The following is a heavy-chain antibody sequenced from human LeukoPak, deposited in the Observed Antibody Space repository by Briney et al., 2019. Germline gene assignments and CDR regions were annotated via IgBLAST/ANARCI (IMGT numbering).Heavy chain of an antibody. J-gene: IGHJ6*02. V-gene: IGHV3-23*01. CDR3: AKAAGNYYYYGMDV. Sequence: GGSLRLSCAASGFXFSNCAMSWVRQAPGKGLEWVSAISGSGGSTSYADSVKGRFTISRDNSKNTLYLQMNSLRAEDTAVYYCAKAAGNYYYYGMDVWGQGTTVTVSS. CDR1: GFXFSNCA. D-gene: IGHD1-1*01. CDR2: ISGSGGST.